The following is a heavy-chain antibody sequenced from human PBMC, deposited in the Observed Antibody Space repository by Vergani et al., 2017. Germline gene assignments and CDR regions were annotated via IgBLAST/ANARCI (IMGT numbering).Heavy chain of an antibody. CDR3: ARVNTETNGHLYYYYDMDV. V-gene: IGHV4-34*01. CDR1: GGSFTSYH. D-gene: IGHD4-11*01. Sequence: QVQLQQWGGGLLKPSETLSLTCVVNGGSFTSYHWTWIRQSPGEGLEWVGDIDHTGRPDYNPSLKSRLTMSGDKSRNQFSLTLNSVTATDTAIYFCARVNTETNGHLYYYYDMDVWGQGTAVTVS. CDR2: IDHTGRP. J-gene: IGHJ6*02.